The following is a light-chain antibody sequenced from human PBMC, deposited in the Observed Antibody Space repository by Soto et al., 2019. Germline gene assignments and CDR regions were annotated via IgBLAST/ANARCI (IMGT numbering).Light chain of an antibody. J-gene: IGKJ4*01. CDR3: HQYGSSPLPGGSPLP. V-gene: IGKV3-20*01. Sequence: ENVLTQSPGTLSLSPGERATLSCRASQSVSGNYLAWYQHKPGQAPRLLIYGASSRATGIADRFSGSGSGTDSTLTISRLEPEDFAVYYCHQYGSSPLPGGSPLPFGGGTKVEIK. CDR2: GAS. CDR1: QSVSGNY.